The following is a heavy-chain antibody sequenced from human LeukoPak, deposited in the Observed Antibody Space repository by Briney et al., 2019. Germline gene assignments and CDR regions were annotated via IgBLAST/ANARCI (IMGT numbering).Heavy chain of an antibody. Sequence: PGGSLRLSCAASGFTFSSYGMHWVRQAPGKGLEWVAVISYDGSNKYYADSVKGRFTISRDNSKNTLYLQMNSLRAEDTAVYCCAKEAMVRGVIPYWGQGTLVTVSS. D-gene: IGHD3-10*01. V-gene: IGHV3-30*18. CDR1: GFTFSSYG. J-gene: IGHJ4*02. CDR3: AKEAMVRGVIPY. CDR2: ISYDGSNK.